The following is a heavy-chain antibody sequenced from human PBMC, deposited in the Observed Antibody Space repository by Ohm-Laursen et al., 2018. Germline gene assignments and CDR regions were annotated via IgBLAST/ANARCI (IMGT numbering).Heavy chain of an antibody. J-gene: IGHJ4*02. CDR3: AKDTSYYDSSAPDY. CDR1: GFTFADYA. Sequence: SLRLSCSATGFTFADYAMHWVRQAPGKGLEWVSGISWNSGSIGYADSVKGRFTISRDNAKNSLYLQMNSLRAEDTALYYCAKDTSYYDSSAPDYWGQGTLVTVSS. CDR2: ISWNSGSI. D-gene: IGHD3-22*01. V-gene: IGHV3-9*01.